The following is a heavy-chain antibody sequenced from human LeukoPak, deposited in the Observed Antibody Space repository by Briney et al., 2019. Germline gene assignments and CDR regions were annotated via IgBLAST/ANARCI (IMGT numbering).Heavy chain of an antibody. CDR2: INPGDSDT. D-gene: IGHD6-19*01. J-gene: IGHJ3*02. CDR1: GYIFTNYW. V-gene: IGHV5-51*01. CDR3: ARHGYSSDWSYAFDI. Sequence: PGESLKIPCKGSGYIFTNYWIVWVRQIPGKGLEWMGIINPGDSDTRHSPSFQGQVTIAADKSIHTTYLQWSSLRASDTARFYCARHGYSSDWSYAFDIWGQGTMLTVSS.